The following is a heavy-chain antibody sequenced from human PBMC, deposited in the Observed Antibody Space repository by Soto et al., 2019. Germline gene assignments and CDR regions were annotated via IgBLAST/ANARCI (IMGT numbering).Heavy chain of an antibody. Sequence: SVKVSCKASGGTFSTFCISWVRQAPGQGLEWMGGIIPFFGTARYSQKFEDRITITADESTNTVYMDLRSLTSEDTAIYYCAKSAPMDAGDKYYYDFWGQGALVTVSS. D-gene: IGHD4-17*01. CDR2: IIPFFGTA. J-gene: IGHJ4*02. CDR3: AKSAPMDAGDKYYYDF. V-gene: IGHV1-69*13. CDR1: GGTFSTFC.